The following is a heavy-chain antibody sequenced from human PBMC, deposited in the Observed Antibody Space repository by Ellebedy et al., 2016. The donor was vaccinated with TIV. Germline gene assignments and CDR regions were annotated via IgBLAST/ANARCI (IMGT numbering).Heavy chain of an antibody. D-gene: IGHD3-10*01. Sequence: PGGSLRLSCEASGFSFSSYWMHRVRQGKGLVWVSRITTDVTNTAYADSVKARFTLSRDNARNTVYLQMNSLTADDTAVYFCARDGGSGTPFDYWGQGTLVTVSS. CDR3: ARDGGSGTPFDY. CDR1: GFSFSSYW. V-gene: IGHV3-74*01. CDR2: ITTDVTNT. J-gene: IGHJ4*02.